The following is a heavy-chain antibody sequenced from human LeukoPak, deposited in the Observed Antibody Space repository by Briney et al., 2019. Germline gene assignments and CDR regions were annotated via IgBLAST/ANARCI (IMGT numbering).Heavy chain of an antibody. CDR1: GYSFTDYY. D-gene: IGHD3-16*01. CDR2: INPNSGGT. Sequence: ASVKVSCKTSGYSFTDYYMHWVRQAPGQGLEWMGWINPNSGGTSSAQKFQGRVTMTRDTSITTVYMEVTWLTSDDTAMYYCARADRLHGGPYLIGPWGQGTLVTVSS. V-gene: IGHV1-2*02. CDR3: ARADRLHGGPYLIGP. J-gene: IGHJ5*02.